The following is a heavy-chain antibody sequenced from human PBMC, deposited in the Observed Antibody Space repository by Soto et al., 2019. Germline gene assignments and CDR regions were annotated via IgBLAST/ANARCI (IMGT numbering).Heavy chain of an antibody. D-gene: IGHD5-12*01. Sequence: QVQLVESGGGVVQPGRSLRLSCAASGFTFSRYGMNWVRQAPGKGLEWVAGIGFDGNSKYYADSVKGRLTISRDNSKSTLYVQMNRPRVDNTAVYDCARDRGSDSGYGDALDMWCQGTRVTATS. CDR3: ARDRGSDSGYGDALDM. CDR1: GFTFSRYG. J-gene: IGHJ3*02. V-gene: IGHV3-33*01. CDR2: IGFDGNSK.